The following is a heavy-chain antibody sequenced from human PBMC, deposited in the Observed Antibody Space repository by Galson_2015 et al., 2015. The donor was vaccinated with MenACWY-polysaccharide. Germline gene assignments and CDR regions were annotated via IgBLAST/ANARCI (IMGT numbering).Heavy chain of an antibody. V-gene: IGHV3-23*01. J-gene: IGHJ4*02. CDR2: ISGSGGST. CDR1: GFTFSSYA. Sequence: SLRLSCAASGFTFSSYAMSWVRQAPGKGLEWVSAISGSGGSTYYADSVKGRFTISRDNSKNTLYLQMNSLRAEDTAVYYCVKGGYSSSWYRGDSWGQGTLVTVSS. D-gene: IGHD6-13*01. CDR3: VKGGYSSSWYRGDS.